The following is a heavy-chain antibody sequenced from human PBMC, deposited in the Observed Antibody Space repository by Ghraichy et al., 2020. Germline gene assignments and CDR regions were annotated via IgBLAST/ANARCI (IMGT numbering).Heavy chain of an antibody. CDR1: GGSISSSSYY. D-gene: IGHD4-17*01. V-gene: IGHV4-39*01. CDR2: IYYSGST. J-gene: IGHJ4*02. CDR3: ARSTALYYFDY. Sequence: SETLSLTCTVSGGSISSSSYYWCWIRQPPGKGLEWIGSIYYSGSTYYNPSLKSRVTISVDTSKNQFSLKLSSVTAADTAVYYCARSTALYYFDYWGQGTLVTVSS.